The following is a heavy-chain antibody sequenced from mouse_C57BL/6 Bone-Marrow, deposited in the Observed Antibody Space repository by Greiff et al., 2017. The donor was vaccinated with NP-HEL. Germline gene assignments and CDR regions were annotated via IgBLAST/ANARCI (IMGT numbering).Heavy chain of an antibody. V-gene: IGHV1-22*01. CDR3: EREGDVISAVGDPGFAD. CDR2: INPNNGGT. CDR1: GYTFTDYN. J-gene: IGHJ3*01. D-gene: IGHD1-1*01. Sequence: VQLQQSGPELVKPGASVKMSCKASGYTFTDYNMHWVKQSPGKSLEWIGYINPNNGGTSYNQTFKGKATLTVHKSSSTAYMELRSLTSEDSAVYYCEREGDVISAVGDPGFADWGKGAMVTVAA.